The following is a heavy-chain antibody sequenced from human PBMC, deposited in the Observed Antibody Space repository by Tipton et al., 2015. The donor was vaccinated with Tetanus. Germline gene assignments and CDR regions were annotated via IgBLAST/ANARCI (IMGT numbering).Heavy chain of an antibody. Sequence: TLSLTCTVSDESISSSSYYWGWIRHHPGRGLKWIASISNSGTSYNNPSFRSRVTISVDTSKNQFSLKLNSVTAVDTAVYYCAKSDRVTRTSWYFHDWGQGTLVTVSS. D-gene: IGHD2-2*01. V-gene: IGHV4-39*01. CDR2: ISNSGTS. CDR3: AKSDRVTRTSWYFHD. J-gene: IGHJ4*02. CDR1: DESISSSSYY.